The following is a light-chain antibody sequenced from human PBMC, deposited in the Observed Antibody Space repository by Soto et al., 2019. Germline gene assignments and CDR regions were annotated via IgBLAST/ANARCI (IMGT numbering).Light chain of an antibody. Sequence: EIVLAQSPATLSLSPGEGASLSCRASQSVGRDYFAWYQQRPGQPPRLLIYGTSTRATGTPDRFSGSGSGTEFTLTITSLEPEDFAVYFCQQYGSSLTCGGGTKVEI. CDR1: QSVGRDY. V-gene: IGKV3-20*01. CDR3: QQYGSSLT. J-gene: IGKJ4*01. CDR2: GTS.